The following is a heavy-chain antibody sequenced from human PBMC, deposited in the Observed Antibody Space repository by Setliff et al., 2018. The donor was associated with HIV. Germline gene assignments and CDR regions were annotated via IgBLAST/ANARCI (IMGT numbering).Heavy chain of an antibody. V-gene: IGHV1-69*05. J-gene: IGHJ4*02. CDR1: GGVFSNYA. CDR3: ATRGRDLGFDY. D-gene: IGHD1-1*01. CDR2: IIPVFAIT. Sequence: SVKVSCKASGGVFSNYALTWVRQAPGQGLEWMGAIIPVFAITNYAQKFQDRVTINTDEYTGTAYMELSSLRSEDTAVYYCATRGRDLGFDYWGQGTLVTVSS.